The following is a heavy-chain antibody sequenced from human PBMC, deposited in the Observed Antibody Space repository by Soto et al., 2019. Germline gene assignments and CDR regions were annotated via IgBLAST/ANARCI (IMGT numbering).Heavy chain of an antibody. CDR3: ARGSSGWPQDYYYYYYMDV. V-gene: IGHV3-7*01. CDR1: GFTFSSYW. J-gene: IGHJ6*03. Sequence: GGSLRLSCAASGFTFSSYWMSWVRQAPGKGLEWVANIKQDGSEKYYVDSVKGRFTISRDNAKNSLYLQMKSRRAEDTAVYYCARGSSGWPQDYYYYYYMDVWGKGTTVTVSS. CDR2: IKQDGSEK. D-gene: IGHD6-19*01.